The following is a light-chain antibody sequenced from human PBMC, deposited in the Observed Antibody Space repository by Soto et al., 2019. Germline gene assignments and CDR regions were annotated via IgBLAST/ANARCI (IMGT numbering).Light chain of an antibody. CDR2: EGT. CDR1: SSDVGSYHL. CDR3: CSFGGSNAYYV. Sequence: QSALTQPASVSGSPGQSITISCTGTSSDVGSYHLVSWYQHHPGQVPKLMIYEGTKRPSGVSIRFSGSKSGNTASPTISGLQAEDEADYYCCSFGGSNAYYVFGTGTKLTVL. V-gene: IGLV2-23*01. J-gene: IGLJ1*01.